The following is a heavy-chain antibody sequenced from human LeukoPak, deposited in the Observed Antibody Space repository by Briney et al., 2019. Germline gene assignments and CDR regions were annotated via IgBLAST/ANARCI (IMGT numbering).Heavy chain of an antibody. J-gene: IGHJ4*02. Sequence: PGGSLRLSCAASGFTFSDYYMSWIRQAPGKGLEWVSYISSSGSTIYYADSVKGRFTISRDNAKNSLYLQMNSLRAEDTAVYYCARAVRGYSYGVHPPLFDYWGQGTLVTVSS. V-gene: IGHV3-11*01. D-gene: IGHD5-18*01. CDR2: ISSSGSTI. CDR3: ARAVRGYSYGVHPPLFDY. CDR1: GFTFSDYY.